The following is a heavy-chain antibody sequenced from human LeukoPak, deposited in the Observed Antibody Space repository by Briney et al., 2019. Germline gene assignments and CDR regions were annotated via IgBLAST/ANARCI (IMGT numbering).Heavy chain of an antibody. CDR1: GGSISSGGYY. V-gene: IGHV4-31*03. CDR3: ARGVPAAANAFDI. J-gene: IGHJ3*02. CDR2: IYYSGST. D-gene: IGHD2-2*01. Sequence: SETLSLACTVSGGSISSGGYYWSWIRQHPGKGLEWIGYIYYSGSTYYNPSLKSRVTISVDTSKNQFSLKLSSVTAADTAVYYCARGVPAAANAFDIWGQGTMVTVPS.